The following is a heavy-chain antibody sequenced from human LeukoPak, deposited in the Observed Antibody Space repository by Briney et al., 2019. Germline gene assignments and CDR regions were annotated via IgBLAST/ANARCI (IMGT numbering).Heavy chain of an antibody. V-gene: IGHV4-34*01. CDR2: INHSGST. Sequence: PSETLSLTCAVYGGSFSGYYWSWIRQPPGKGLEWIGEINHSGSTNYNPSLKSRVTISVDTSKNQFSLKLSSVTAADTAVYYCAREGWELLASDAFDIWGQGTMVTVSS. J-gene: IGHJ3*02. D-gene: IGHD1-26*01. CDR1: GGSFSGYY. CDR3: AREGWELLASDAFDI.